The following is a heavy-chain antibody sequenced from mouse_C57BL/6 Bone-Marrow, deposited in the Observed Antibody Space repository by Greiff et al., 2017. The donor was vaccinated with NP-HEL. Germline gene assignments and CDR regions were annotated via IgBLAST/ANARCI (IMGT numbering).Heavy chain of an antibody. J-gene: IGHJ2*01. CDR3: ARHYYSNYFDY. V-gene: IGHV5-6*02. CDR1: GFTFSSYG. CDR2: ISSGGSYT. Sequence: EVKLVESGGDLVKPGGSLKLSCAASGFTFSSYGMSWVRQTPDKRLEWVATISSGGSYTYYPDSVKGRFTISRDNAKNTLSLQMSSLKSEDTAMYYCARHYYSNYFDYWGQGTTLTVSS. D-gene: IGHD2-5*01.